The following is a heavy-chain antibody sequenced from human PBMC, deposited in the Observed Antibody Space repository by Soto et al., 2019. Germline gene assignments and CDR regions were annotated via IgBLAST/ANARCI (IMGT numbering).Heavy chain of an antibody. CDR1: SASVSSNRYY. Sequence: QLQLQESGPGLVKPSETLSLTCTVSSASVSSNRYYWGWIRQPPGRGLEWIATIYFRASTYYNPSLKSRVTISVDTSKNQFSLKLTSVTAADTAVYYCASTSDTPLANTGTDAFDIWGQGTMVTVSS. V-gene: IGHV4-39*01. CDR2: IYFRAST. J-gene: IGHJ3*02. D-gene: IGHD5-18*01. CDR3: ASTSDTPLANTGTDAFDI.